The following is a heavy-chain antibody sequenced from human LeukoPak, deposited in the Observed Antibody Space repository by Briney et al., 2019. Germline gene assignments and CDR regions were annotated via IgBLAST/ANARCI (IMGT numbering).Heavy chain of an antibody. CDR3: ARSLGGNNGLDV. V-gene: IGHV4-39*01. Sequence: SETLSLTCTVSGGSISSSSYYWGWIRQPPGKGLEWIGSIYYSGSTYYNPSLKSRVTISVDTSKNQFSLKLSSVTAADTAVYYCARSLGGNNGLDVWGQGTMVTVSS. D-gene: IGHD2-8*01. J-gene: IGHJ3*01. CDR1: GGSISSSSYY. CDR2: IYYSGST.